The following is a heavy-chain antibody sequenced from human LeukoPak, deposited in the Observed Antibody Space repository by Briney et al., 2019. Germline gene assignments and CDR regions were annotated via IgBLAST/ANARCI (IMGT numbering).Heavy chain of an antibody. CDR3: ASPHNAGAFDI. Sequence: NPSETLSLTCAVYGGSLSGYYWSWIRQPPGKGLEWIGEINHSGSTNYNPSLKSRVTISVDTSKNQFSLKLSSVTAADTAVYYCASPHNAGAFDIWGQGTMVTVSS. CDR2: INHSGST. J-gene: IGHJ3*02. CDR1: GGSLSGYY. D-gene: IGHD1-14*01. V-gene: IGHV4-34*01.